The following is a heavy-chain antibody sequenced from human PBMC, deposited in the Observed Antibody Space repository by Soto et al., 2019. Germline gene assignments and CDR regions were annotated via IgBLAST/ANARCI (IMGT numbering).Heavy chain of an antibody. V-gene: IGHV3-74*03. Sequence: GGSLRLSCTASEFTFYTYAMTWVRQAPGRGLEWVSRLSSDGFGAAYADSVKGRFFISRDIARNTLFLQMNSLRADDTAVYYCARDLGGPDYWGRGTSVTVSS. J-gene: IGHJ4*02. CDR1: EFTFYTYA. CDR2: LSSDGFGA. D-gene: IGHD3-16*01. CDR3: ARDLGGPDY.